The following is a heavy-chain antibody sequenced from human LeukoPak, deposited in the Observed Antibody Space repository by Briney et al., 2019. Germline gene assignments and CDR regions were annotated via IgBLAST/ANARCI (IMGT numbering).Heavy chain of an antibody. CDR2: ISYDGSNK. D-gene: IGHD3-16*02. CDR1: GFTFSSYA. CDR3: ARDGGYLPLDY. V-gene: IGHV3-30-3*01. J-gene: IGHJ4*02. Sequence: GGSLRLSCAASGFTFSSYAMHWVRQAPGKGLEWVAVISYDGSNKYYADSVKGRFTISRDNSKNTLYLQMNSLRAEDTAVYYCARDGGYLPLDYWGQGTLVTVSS.